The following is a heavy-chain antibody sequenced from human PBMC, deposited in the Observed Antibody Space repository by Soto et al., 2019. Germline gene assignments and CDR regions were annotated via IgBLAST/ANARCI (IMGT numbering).Heavy chain of an antibody. CDR2: TSGSGDTT. CDR1: GFTFTSYA. Sequence: GGSLRLSCEASGFTFTSYAMSWVRQAPGKGLEGVSATSGSGDTTYYADSVKGRFTISRDNSEKTVYLQMNSLRAEDTAVYYGAKILHGAYVSYFDSWGQVPLVNVS. V-gene: IGHV3-23*01. D-gene: IGHD5-12*01. CDR3: AKILHGAYVSYFDS. J-gene: IGHJ4*02.